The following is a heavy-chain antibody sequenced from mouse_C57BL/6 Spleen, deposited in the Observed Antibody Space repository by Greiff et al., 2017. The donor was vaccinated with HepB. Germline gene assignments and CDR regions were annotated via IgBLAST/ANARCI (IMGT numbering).Heavy chain of an antibody. CDR2: IYPGSGNT. D-gene: IGHD1-1*01. CDR1: GYTFTDYY. Sequence: QVQLKESGAELVRPGASVKLSCKASGYTFTDYYINWVKQRPGQGLEWIARIYPGSGNTYYNEKFKGKATLTAEKSSSTAYMQLSSLTSEDSAVYFCARGGTTVAYFDYWGQGTTLTVSS. V-gene: IGHV1-76*01. J-gene: IGHJ2*01. CDR3: ARGGTTVAYFDY.